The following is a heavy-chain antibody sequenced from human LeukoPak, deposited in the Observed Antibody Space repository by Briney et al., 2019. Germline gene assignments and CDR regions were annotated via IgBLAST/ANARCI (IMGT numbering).Heavy chain of an antibody. CDR3: ARDPGDFWSGPRRSFDY. Sequence: SETLSLTCTVSGGSISSSSYYWGWIRQPPGKGLEWIGSIYYSGSTYYNPSLKSRVTISVDGSKNQFSLKLSSVTAADTAVYYCARDPGDFWSGPRRSFDYWGQGTLVTVSS. CDR1: GGSISSSSYY. CDR2: IYYSGST. V-gene: IGHV4-39*07. J-gene: IGHJ4*02. D-gene: IGHD3-3*01.